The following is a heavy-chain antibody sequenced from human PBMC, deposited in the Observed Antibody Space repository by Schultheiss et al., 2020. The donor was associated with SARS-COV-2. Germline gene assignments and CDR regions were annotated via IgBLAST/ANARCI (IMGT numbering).Heavy chain of an antibody. Sequence: GGSLRLSCAASGFTFSRHGMHWVRQAPGKGLEWVAVIWYDGSNQYYADSVKGRFTISRDNSENTLYLQMNSLRAEDTAVYYCARNHSSGWSLDYWGQGTLVTVSS. CDR1: GFTFSRHG. D-gene: IGHD6-19*01. CDR2: IWYDGSNQ. CDR3: ARNHSSGWSLDY. J-gene: IGHJ4*02. V-gene: IGHV3-33*01.